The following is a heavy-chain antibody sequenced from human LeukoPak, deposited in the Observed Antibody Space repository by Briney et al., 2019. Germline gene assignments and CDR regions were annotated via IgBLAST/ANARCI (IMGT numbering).Heavy chain of an antibody. Sequence: SETLSLTCTVSGGSISSGDYYWSWIRQPPGKGLEWIGYIYYSGSTYYNPSLKSRVTISVDTSKNQFSLKLSSVTAADAAVYYCARRSDWYFDLWGRGTLVTVSS. CDR1: GGSISSGDYY. CDR2: IYYSGST. J-gene: IGHJ2*01. D-gene: IGHD3-3*01. V-gene: IGHV4-30-4*01. CDR3: ARRSDWYFDL.